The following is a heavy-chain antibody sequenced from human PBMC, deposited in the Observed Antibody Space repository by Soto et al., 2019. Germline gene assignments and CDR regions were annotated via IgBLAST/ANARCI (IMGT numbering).Heavy chain of an antibody. J-gene: IGHJ6*03. V-gene: IGHV4-34*01. Sequence: QVQLQQWGAGLLKPSETLSLTCAVYGGSFSGYYWSWIRQPPGKGLEWIGEINHSGSTNYNPSLKRRVTISVDTSKNQFSLKLSSVTAADTAVYYCARGGITGTTDYYYYMDVWGKGTTVTVSS. CDR1: GGSFSGYY. CDR3: ARGGITGTTDYYYYMDV. D-gene: IGHD1-7*01. CDR2: INHSGST.